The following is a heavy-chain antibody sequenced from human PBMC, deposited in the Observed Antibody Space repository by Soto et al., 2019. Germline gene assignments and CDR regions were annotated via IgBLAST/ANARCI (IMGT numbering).Heavy chain of an antibody. CDR3: ARGLDLDY. D-gene: IGHD3-9*01. J-gene: IGHJ4*02. V-gene: IGHV3-53*02. CDR1: GFSISSTY. CDR2: IYSGGNT. Sequence: EVQLVETGGGLIQPGGSLRLSCAASGFSISSTYMSWVRQAPGKGLEWVSVIYSGGNTFYADSVKGRFTISRDNSKNKLYLQMNTLRAEDTAVYFCARGLDLDYWGQGTLVTVSS.